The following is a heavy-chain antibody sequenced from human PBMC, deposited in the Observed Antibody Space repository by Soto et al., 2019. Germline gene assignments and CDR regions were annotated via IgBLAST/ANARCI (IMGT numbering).Heavy chain of an antibody. CDR3: ARGNWNSPFDY. J-gene: IGHJ4*02. V-gene: IGHV4-59*01. CDR1: GGSISTFY. Sequence: SETLSLTCTVSGGSISTFYWSWIRQPPGKGLEWIGYIYYSGNTNYNPSLKSRVTVSVDTSNNQFSLKLSSVTAADTAVYYCARGNWNSPFDYWGQGTLVTVS. CDR2: IYYSGNT. D-gene: IGHD1-7*01.